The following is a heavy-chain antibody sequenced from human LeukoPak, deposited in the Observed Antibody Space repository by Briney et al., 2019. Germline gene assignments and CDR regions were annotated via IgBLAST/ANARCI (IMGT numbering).Heavy chain of an antibody. Sequence: SETLSLTCTVSGGSISSYYWSWIRQPPGKGLEWIGYIYYSGSTNYNPSLKSRVTISVDTSKSQFSLKLSSVTAADTAVYYCARGDELRYFDWLLGFDYWGQGTLVTVSS. J-gene: IGHJ4*02. V-gene: IGHV4-59*01. CDR3: ARGDELRYFDWLLGFDY. CDR2: IYYSGST. D-gene: IGHD3-9*01. CDR1: GGSISSYY.